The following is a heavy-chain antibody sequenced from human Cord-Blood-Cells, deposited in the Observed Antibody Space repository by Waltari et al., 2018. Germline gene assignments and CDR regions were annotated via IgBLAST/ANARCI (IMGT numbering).Heavy chain of an antibody. D-gene: IGHD6-13*01. Sequence: QLQLQESGPVLVKPSETLSLTCTVPGGSISSSSYYWGWIRQPPGKGLEWIGSIYYSGSTYYNPSLKSRVTISVDTSKNQFSLKLSSVTAADTAVYYCARHTSNSSWYWYFDLWGRGTLVTVSS. CDR1: GGSISSSSYY. CDR3: ARHTSNSSWYWYFDL. V-gene: IGHV4-39*01. J-gene: IGHJ2*01. CDR2: IYYSGST.